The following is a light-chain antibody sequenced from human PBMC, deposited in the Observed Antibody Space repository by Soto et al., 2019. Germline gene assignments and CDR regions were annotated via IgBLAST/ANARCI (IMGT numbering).Light chain of an antibody. V-gene: IGKV1-39*01. J-gene: IGKJ4*01. CDR2: AAS. CDR1: QSIGKY. Sequence: DIQMTQSPSSLSASVGDRVTITCRASQSIGKYLSWFQQTPGNAPKLLIYAASGLQSGVPSRFSGSGSGTDFTLTINSLQREDFATYHCQQTYNIPLTFGGGTKVDIK. CDR3: QQTYNIPLT.